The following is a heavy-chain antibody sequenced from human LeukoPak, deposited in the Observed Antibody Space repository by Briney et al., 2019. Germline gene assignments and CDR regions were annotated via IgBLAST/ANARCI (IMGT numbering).Heavy chain of an antibody. J-gene: IGHJ4*02. Sequence: SETLSPTCTVSGGSISSYYWSWIRQPPGKGLEWIGYIYYSGSTNYNPSLKSRVTISVDTSKNQFSLKLSSVTAADTAVYYCARAPQLWVGGFDYWGQGTLVTVSS. V-gene: IGHV4-59*01. D-gene: IGHD5-18*01. CDR3: ARAPQLWVGGFDY. CDR2: IYYSGST. CDR1: GGSISSYY.